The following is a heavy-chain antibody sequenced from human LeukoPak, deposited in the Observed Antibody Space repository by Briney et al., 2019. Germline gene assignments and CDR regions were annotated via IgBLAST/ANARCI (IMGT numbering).Heavy chain of an antibody. J-gene: IGHJ4*02. CDR1: GFSITDSF. CDR3: ARGRAETTIFDY. CDR2: MSRGGGT. D-gene: IGHD5-12*01. V-gene: IGHV3-53*01. Sequence: GGSLRLSCAASGFSITDSFMAWVRQAPGKGLQWVSHMSRGGGTEDAASVKGRFTVSGDTAKNIFYLQMSSLRAEDTAMYFCARGRAETTIFDYWGQGALVTVSS.